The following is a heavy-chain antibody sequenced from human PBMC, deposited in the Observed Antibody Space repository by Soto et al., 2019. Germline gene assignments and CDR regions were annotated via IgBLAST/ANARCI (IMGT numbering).Heavy chain of an antibody. CDR2: ISAYNGNT. V-gene: IGHV1-18*01. CDR3: AGDVEEWLRFVVSPGPPAVDAFDI. Sequence: QVQLVQSGAEVKKPGASVKVSCKASGYTFTSYGISWVRQAPGQGLEWMGWISAYNGNTNYAQKLQGRVTMTTDTSTSTAYVAFRSLRSAATAVYYCAGDVEEWLRFVVSPGPPAVDAFDIWGQGTMVTVSS. CDR1: GYTFTSYG. J-gene: IGHJ3*02. D-gene: IGHD5-12*01.